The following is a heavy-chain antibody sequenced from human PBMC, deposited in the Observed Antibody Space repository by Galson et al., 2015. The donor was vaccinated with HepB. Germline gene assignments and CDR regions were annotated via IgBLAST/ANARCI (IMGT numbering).Heavy chain of an antibody. Sequence: SLRLSCAASGFTFSSYAMSWVRQAPGKGLEWVSAISGSGGSTYHADSVKGRFTISRDNSKNTLYLQMNSLRAEDTAVYYCARDTRESGYYDFWSGYSGPSWFDPWGQGTLVTVSS. CDR2: ISGSGGST. V-gene: IGHV3-23*01. J-gene: IGHJ5*02. D-gene: IGHD3-3*01. CDR3: ARDTRESGYYDFWSGYSGPSWFDP. CDR1: GFTFSSYA.